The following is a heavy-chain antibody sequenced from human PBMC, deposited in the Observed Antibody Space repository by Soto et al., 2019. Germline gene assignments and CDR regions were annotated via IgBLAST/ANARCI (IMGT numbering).Heavy chain of an antibody. CDR1: GYIFTNYY. Sequence: QVQLVQSGAEVKKPGASVKVSCKASGYIFTNYYXXXXRQAPGQGLEWMAIINPLPTSGSTNYAQKFQGRVTVTRDTSTSTVYMELSSLRSEDTAIYYCARDLAAAAYWGQGTLVTVSS. CDR2: INPLPTSGST. CDR3: ARDLAAAAY. D-gene: IGHD6-13*01. V-gene: IGHV1-46*01. J-gene: IGHJ4*02.